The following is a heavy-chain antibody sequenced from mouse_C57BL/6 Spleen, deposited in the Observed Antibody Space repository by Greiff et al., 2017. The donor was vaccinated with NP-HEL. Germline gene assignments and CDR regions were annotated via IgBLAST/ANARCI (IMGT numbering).Heavy chain of an antibody. D-gene: IGHD2-4*01. Sequence: QVQLQQPGAELVKPGASVKLSCKASGYTFTSYWMQWVKQRPGQGLEWIGEIDPSDSYTNYNQKFKGKATLTVDTSSSTAYTQLSSLTSEDSAVYYCARRTGYDYDKDYWGQGTTLTVSS. CDR3: ARRTGYDYDKDY. CDR2: IDPSDSYT. V-gene: IGHV1-50*01. J-gene: IGHJ2*01. CDR1: GYTFTSYW.